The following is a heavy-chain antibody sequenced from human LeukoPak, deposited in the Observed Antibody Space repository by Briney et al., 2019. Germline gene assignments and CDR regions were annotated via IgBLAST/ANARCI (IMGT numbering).Heavy chain of an antibody. J-gene: IGHJ5*02. D-gene: IGHD3-9*01. V-gene: IGHV4-59*01. Sequence: SETLSLTCTVSGGSISSYYWSWLRQPPGKGLEWIGYIYYSGSTNYNPSLKSRVTISVDTSKNQFSLKLSSVTAADTAVYYCARTYYDILTGRPHWFDPWGQGTLVTVSS. CDR2: IYYSGST. CDR3: ARTYYDILTGRPHWFDP. CDR1: GGSISSYY.